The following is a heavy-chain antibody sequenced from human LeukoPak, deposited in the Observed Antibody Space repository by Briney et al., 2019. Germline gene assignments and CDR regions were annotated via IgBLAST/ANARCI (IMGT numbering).Heavy chain of an antibody. CDR1: GGSLSGYY. CDR3: ARGWGRAVAGNFY. Sequence: KPSETLSLTCAVYGGSLSGYYWSWIRQPPGKGLEWIGEINQSGGTNYNPSLKSRVSISVDTFKSQFSLKLSSVTAADTAVYYCARGWGRAVAGNFYWGRGTPVTVSS. D-gene: IGHD6-19*01. CDR2: INQSGGT. V-gene: IGHV4-34*01. J-gene: IGHJ4*02.